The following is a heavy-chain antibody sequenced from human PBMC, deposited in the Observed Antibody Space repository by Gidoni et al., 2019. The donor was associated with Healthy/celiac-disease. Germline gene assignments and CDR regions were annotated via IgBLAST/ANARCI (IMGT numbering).Heavy chain of an antibody. CDR1: GFPFRSYS. Sequence: EVQLVESGGGLVKPGGSLRPSRAASGFPFRSYSMNWVRQAPGKGLEWVSSISSSSSYIYYADSVKGRFTISRDNAKNSLYLQMNSLRAEDTAVYYCARVMGYCTGGVCYTEYGMDVWGQGTTVTVSS. J-gene: IGHJ6*02. D-gene: IGHD2-8*02. CDR3: ARVMGYCTGGVCYTEYGMDV. V-gene: IGHV3-21*01. CDR2: ISSSSSYI.